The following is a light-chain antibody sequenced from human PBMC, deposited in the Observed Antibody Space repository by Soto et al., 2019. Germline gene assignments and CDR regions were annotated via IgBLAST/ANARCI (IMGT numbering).Light chain of an antibody. CDR1: SSDVGKYDY. Sequence: QSALTQPPSASGSPGQSVTISCTGTSSDVGKYDYVSWFQHHPGKAPKLIIYEVSKRPSGVPDRFSGSKSGSTASLTVSGLQTEDEADYYCNTYVAGINVFVPGTK. J-gene: IGLJ1*01. CDR3: NTYVAGINV. CDR2: EVS. V-gene: IGLV2-8*01.